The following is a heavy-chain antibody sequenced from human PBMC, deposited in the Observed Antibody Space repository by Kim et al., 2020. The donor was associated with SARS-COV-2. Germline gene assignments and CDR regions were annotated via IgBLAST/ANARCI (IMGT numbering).Heavy chain of an antibody. D-gene: IGHD4-17*01. J-gene: IGHJ4*02. V-gene: IGHV1-69*04. CDR2: IIPLIGTT. Sequence: SVKVSCKAPGDTFNRYAISWVRQAPGQRPEWMGRIIPLIGTTNYAQNFQGRVTITADRSTATVYIELSSRRSDDTATFYCVVYSDPDYWGQGTLVTVSS. CDR3: VVYSDPDY. CDR1: GDTFNRYA.